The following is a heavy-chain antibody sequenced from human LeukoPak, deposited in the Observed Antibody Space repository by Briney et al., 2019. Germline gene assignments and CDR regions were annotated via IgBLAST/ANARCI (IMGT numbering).Heavy chain of an antibody. J-gene: IGHJ5*02. Sequence: PSETLSLTCAVSGGSFRRDYWSWIRQPPGKGLEWLGEINHSGTTNYSPSLKSRLTISVDTSKNQFSLKLNSVTAADTAVYYCARLWRPDFVVVASTPRNWFDPWGQGTLVTVSS. D-gene: IGHD2-2*01. CDR2: INHSGTT. CDR3: ARLWRPDFVVVASTPRNWFDP. CDR1: GGSFRRDY. V-gene: IGHV4-34*01.